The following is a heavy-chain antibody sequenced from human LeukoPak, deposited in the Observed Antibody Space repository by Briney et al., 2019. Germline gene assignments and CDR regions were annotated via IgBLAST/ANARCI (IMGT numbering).Heavy chain of an antibody. CDR3: ARLGDEIAVSGLKYYHYSHTDA. CDR1: GGSIRDFY. J-gene: IGHJ6*03. Sequence: SETPSLTCSVSGGSIRDFYWTWIRRPPGKGLEWIGYIYYTGTTNYSPSLRGRVIMSVDTSRNQFSLNLTSVTPADTAVYFCARLGDEIAVSGLKYYHYSHTDAWGSGTTVAVSS. D-gene: IGHD6-19*01. CDR2: IYYTGTT. V-gene: IGHV4-59*01.